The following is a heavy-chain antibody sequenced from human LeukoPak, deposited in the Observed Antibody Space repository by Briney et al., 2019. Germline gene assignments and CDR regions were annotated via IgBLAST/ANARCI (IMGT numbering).Heavy chain of an antibody. D-gene: IGHD3-22*01. CDR3: ARPFYYDSSGYYSPGGYYFDY. Sequence: GESLKISCKGSGYSFTSYWIGWVRQMPGKGLEWMGIIYPGDSDTRYSPSFQGQVTISADKSISTAYLQWSSLKASDTAMYYCARPFYYDSSGYYSPGGYYFDYWGQGTLVTVSS. CDR1: GYSFTSYW. CDR2: IYPGDSDT. J-gene: IGHJ4*02. V-gene: IGHV5-51*01.